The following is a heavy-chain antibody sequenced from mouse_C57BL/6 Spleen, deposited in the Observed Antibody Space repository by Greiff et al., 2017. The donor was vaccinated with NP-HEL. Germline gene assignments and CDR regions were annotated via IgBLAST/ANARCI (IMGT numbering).Heavy chain of an antibody. CDR1: GYTFTSYW. D-gene: IGHD4-1*01. CDR3: ARPGNGAMDY. V-gene: IGHV1-69*01. CDR2: IDPSDSYT. Sequence: QVQLKQPGAELVMPGASVKLSCKASGYTFTSYWMHWVKQRPGQGLEWIGEIDPSDSYTNYNQKFKGKSTLTVDKSSSTAYMQLSSLTSEDSAVYYCARPGNGAMDYWGQGTSVTVSS. J-gene: IGHJ4*01.